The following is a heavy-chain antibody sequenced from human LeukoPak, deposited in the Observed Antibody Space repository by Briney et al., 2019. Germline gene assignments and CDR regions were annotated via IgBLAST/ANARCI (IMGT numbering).Heavy chain of an antibody. CDR2: IYNSGST. Sequence: SETLSLTCTVSGGAISSGVYYWTWVRQHPGKGLEWIGCIYNSGSTHYNPSLKSRVSLSVDTAKNQFSLRLSSVTAADTAVYYCARARTPVVPAANNWFDPWGQGTLVTVSS. J-gene: IGHJ5*02. CDR1: GGAISSGVYY. CDR3: ARARTPVVPAANNWFDP. D-gene: IGHD2-2*01. V-gene: IGHV4-31*03.